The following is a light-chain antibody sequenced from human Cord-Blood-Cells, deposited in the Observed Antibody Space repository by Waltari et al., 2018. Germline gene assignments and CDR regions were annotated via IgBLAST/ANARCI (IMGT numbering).Light chain of an antibody. J-gene: IGKJ3*01. CDR3: QQYDNLGLFT. CDR1: QDISNY. Sequence: DIQMTQSTSSLSASVGDRVTITCQASQDISNYLNWYQQKPGKAPKLLIYDASNLETGVPAMFSGSVSGTDFTVTISSLQPEDIATYYCQQYDNLGLFTFDPGTKVDIK. V-gene: IGKV1-33*01. CDR2: DAS.